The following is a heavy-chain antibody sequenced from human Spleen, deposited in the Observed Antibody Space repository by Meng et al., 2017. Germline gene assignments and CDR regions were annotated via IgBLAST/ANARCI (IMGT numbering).Heavy chain of an antibody. V-gene: IGHV1-18*04. D-gene: IGHD3-3*01. CDR1: GYTFTSYA. J-gene: IGHJ1*01. Sequence: QVQLVQSGAEVKKPGASVKVSCKASGYTFTSYAITWVRQAPGQGLEWMGWISAKKGSTKYAQKLQGRVTMTTDTSTNTAFMDLRSLTFEDTAVYYCARGYSTIFGVVIALWGQGTLVTVSS. CDR3: ARGYSTIFGVVIAL. CDR2: ISAKKGST.